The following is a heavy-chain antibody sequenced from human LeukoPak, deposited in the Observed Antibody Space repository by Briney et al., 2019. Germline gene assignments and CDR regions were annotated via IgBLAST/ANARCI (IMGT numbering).Heavy chain of an antibody. CDR3: ARGLGHDFWSGFDY. J-gene: IGHJ4*02. Sequence: GRSLRLSCAASGFTFSSYAMHWVRQAPGKGLEWVAVISYDGSNKYYADSVKGRFTISRDNSKNTLYLQMNSLRAEDTAVYYCARGLGHDFWSGFDYWGQGTLVTVSS. CDR1: GFTFSSYA. CDR2: ISYDGSNK. V-gene: IGHV3-30-3*01. D-gene: IGHD3-3*01.